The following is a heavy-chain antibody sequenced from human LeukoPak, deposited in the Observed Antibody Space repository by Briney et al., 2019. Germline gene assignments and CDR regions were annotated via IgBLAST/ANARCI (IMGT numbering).Heavy chain of an antibody. CDR2: IYYSGST. V-gene: IGHV4-59*08. CDR3: ARHGYGEVG. J-gene: IGHJ4*02. CDR1: GGSISSYY. Sequence: KSSETLSLTCTVSGGSISSYYWSWIRQPPGKGLEWIGYIYYSGSTNYNPSLKSRVTISVDTSKNQFSLKLSSVTAADTAVYYCARHGYGEVGWGQGTLVTVSS. D-gene: IGHD5-12*01.